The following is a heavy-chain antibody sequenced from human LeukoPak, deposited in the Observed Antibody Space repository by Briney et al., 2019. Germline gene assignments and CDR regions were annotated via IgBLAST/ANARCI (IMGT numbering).Heavy chain of an antibody. J-gene: IGHJ5*02. Sequence: PGGSLRLSCAASGFTFSSYSMNWVRQAPGKGLEWVSYISSSSSTIYYADSVKGRFTISRDNAKNSLYLQMNSLRAEDTAVYYCARVSYCTNGVYYTDENWFDPWGQGTLVTVSS. CDR3: ARVSYCTNGVYYTDENWFDP. D-gene: IGHD2-8*01. V-gene: IGHV3-48*01. CDR2: ISSSSSTI. CDR1: GFTFSSYS.